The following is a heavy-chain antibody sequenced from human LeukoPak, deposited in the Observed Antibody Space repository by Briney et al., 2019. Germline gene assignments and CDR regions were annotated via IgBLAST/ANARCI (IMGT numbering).Heavy chain of an antibody. J-gene: IGHJ6*02. CDR2: INPSGGST. CDR3: ARDHYYDTVTGYYSVDHYYGMDV. Sequence: GASVKVSCKASGYTFTNYYMHWVRQAPGQGPEWMGIINPSGGSTSYAPKFQGRVTMTRDTSTSTVYMELSSLRSEDTAVYYCARDHYYDTVTGYYSVDHYYGMDVWGQGTTVTVSS. V-gene: IGHV1-46*01. D-gene: IGHD3-9*01. CDR1: GYTFTNYY.